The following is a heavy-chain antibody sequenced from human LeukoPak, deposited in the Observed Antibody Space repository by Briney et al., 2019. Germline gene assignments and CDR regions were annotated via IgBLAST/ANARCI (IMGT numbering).Heavy chain of an antibody. D-gene: IGHD2-2*01. Sequence: ASVKVSCKASGHMFTGFYIHWVRQAPGQGLEWMGWMNPTSGATTYAENFQGRVTMTRDTSITTASMELTRLTSDDTAVYYCARGGVVAAAIEGDPPRRFAYWGQGTLVTVSS. CDR3: ARGGVVAAAIEGDPPRRFAY. CDR1: GHMFTGFY. J-gene: IGHJ4*02. V-gene: IGHV1-2*02. CDR2: MNPTSGAT.